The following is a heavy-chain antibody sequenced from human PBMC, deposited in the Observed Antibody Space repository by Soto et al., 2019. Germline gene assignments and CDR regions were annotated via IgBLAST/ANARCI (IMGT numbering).Heavy chain of an antibody. CDR3: AREGYNWNYKGDY. V-gene: IGHV3-21*01. Sequence: EVQLVESGGGLVKPGGSLRLSCAASGFTFSSYSMNWVRQAPGKGLEWVSSISSSSSYIYYADSVKGRFTIPRDNAKNSLYLQMNSLRAEDTAVYYSAREGYNWNYKGDYWGQGTLVIVSS. CDR2: ISSSSSYI. J-gene: IGHJ4*02. CDR1: GFTFSSYS. D-gene: IGHD1-7*01.